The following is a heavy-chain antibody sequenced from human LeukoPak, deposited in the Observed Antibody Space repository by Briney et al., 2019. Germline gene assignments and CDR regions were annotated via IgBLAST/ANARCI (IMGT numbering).Heavy chain of an antibody. D-gene: IGHD6-19*01. J-gene: IGHJ4*02. CDR1: GYTLTGYY. V-gene: IGHV1-2*02. CDR3: ARDGRSSGWYCDN. CDR2: INPNSGGT. Sequence: ASVTVSCKASGYTLTGYYMHWVRQAPGQGREWMGWINPNSGGTNYAQKFQGRVTMTRDTSISTAYMELSRLRSDDTAVYYCARDGRSSGWYCDNWGQGTLVTVSS.